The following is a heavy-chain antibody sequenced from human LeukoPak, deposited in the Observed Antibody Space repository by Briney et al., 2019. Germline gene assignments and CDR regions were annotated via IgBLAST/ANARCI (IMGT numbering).Heavy chain of an antibody. D-gene: IGHD3-10*01. Sequence: PSETLSLTCAVSGASISSYSWSWIRQPPGKGLEWIGSIYYSGSTTYNPSLKSRVTISLDASMNQFSLKLSSVTAADTAVYFCARDCTSGSYYHTLCDPWGQGALVTVSS. J-gene: IGHJ5*02. CDR3: ARDCTSGSYYHTLCDP. V-gene: IGHV4-59*01. CDR1: GASISSYS. CDR2: IYYSGST.